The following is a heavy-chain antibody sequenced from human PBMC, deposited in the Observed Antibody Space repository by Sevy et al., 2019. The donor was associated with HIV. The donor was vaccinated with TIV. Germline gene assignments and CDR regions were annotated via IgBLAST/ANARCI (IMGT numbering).Heavy chain of an antibody. D-gene: IGHD3-10*01. V-gene: IGHV1-18*03. CDR1: GYTFTSYG. CDR2: ISAYNGNT. Sequence: ASVKVSCKASGYTFTSYGISWVRQAPGQGLEWMGWISAYNGNTNYAQKLQGRVTMTTDTSTSTAYMELRSLRSDDMAVYYCARDGDDYYGSGSVDYWGQGTLVTVSS. CDR3: ARDGDDYYGSGSVDY. J-gene: IGHJ4*02.